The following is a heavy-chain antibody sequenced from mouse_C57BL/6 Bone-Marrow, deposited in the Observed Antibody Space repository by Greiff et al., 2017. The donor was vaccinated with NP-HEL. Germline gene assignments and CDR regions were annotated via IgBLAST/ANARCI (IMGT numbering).Heavy chain of an antibody. Sequence: VQLQQPGAELVRPGTSVKLSCKASGYTFTSYWMHWVKQRPGQGLEWIGVIDPSDSYTNYNQKFKGKATLTVDTSSSTAYMQLSSLTSEDSAVYYCARDSGFAYWGQGTLGTVSA. D-gene: IGHD3-1*01. CDR1: GYTFTSYW. V-gene: IGHV1-59*01. CDR3: ARDSGFAY. CDR2: IDPSDSYT. J-gene: IGHJ3*01.